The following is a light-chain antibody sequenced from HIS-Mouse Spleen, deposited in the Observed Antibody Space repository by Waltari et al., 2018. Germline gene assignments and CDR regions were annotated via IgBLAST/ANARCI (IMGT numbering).Light chain of an antibody. V-gene: IGLV1-47*01. CDR2: RNK. CDR3: AAWDDSLSGPWV. Sequence: QSVLTQPPSASGTPGQRVTISCSGSSSNIGSNYVYWYQQLPGTAPKLLICRNKQGPSGVPDRFAGSKSGTSASLAISGLRSEDEADYYCAAWDDSLSGPWVFGGGTKLTVL. J-gene: IGLJ3*02. CDR1: SSNIGSNY.